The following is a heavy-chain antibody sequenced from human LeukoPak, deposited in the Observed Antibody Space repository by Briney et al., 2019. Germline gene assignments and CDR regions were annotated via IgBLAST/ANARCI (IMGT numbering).Heavy chain of an antibody. D-gene: IGHD4-11*01. CDR2: INHDGSEK. V-gene: IGHV3-7*03. CDR3: AMAYSYGMDI. CDR1: GFSLRNFW. Sequence: GGSLRLSCAASGFSLRNFWMIWVRQAPGKGLEWVANINHDGSEKYYVDSVKGRFTISRDNAQKSLYLQMNTLRAEDTAVYYCAMAYSYGMDIWGQGTAVTVS. J-gene: IGHJ6*02.